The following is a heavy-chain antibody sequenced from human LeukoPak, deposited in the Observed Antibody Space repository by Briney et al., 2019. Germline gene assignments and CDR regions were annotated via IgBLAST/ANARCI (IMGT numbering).Heavy chain of an antibody. J-gene: IGHJ4*02. CDR1: GYTFTSYD. V-gene: IGHV1-8*01. D-gene: IGHD5-24*01. CDR3: AEGGGGRRDGYNFDY. Sequence: AASVKVSCKASGYTFTSYDIHWVRQATGQGLEWMGWMNPNSGNTGYAQKFQGRVTITADKSTSTAYMEPSSLRSEDTAVYYCAEGGGGRRDGYNFDYWGQGTLVTVSS. CDR2: MNPNSGNT.